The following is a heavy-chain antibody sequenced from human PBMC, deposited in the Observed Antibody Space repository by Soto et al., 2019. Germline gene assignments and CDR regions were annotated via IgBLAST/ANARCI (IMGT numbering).Heavy chain of an antibody. CDR3: ARGASRWYPYFLDS. V-gene: IGHV1-69*01. J-gene: IGHJ4*02. CDR2: IIPYYNTL. D-gene: IGHD6-13*01. CDR1: EGTFNSYA. Sequence: QAQVVQSGAEVRKPGSSVKLSCKASEGTFNSYAIAWVRQAPGQGLEWMGGIIPYYNTLNYAQKFQDRVTITADDSTNTVYMELISLRSDDSAVYFCARGASRWYPYFLDSLAQGTLVTVSS.